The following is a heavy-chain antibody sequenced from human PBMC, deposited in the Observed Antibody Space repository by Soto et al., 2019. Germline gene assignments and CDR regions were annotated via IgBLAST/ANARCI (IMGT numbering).Heavy chain of an antibody. CDR3: VKAESSNWYSGHFRH. Sequence: EVQLVESGGGLVQPGRSLRLSCAASGFTFDDYAMHWVRQVPGKGLEWVSGINWNSGSIGYGDSVKGRFAISRDNAKNSLQLQMNILSAEDTAFYYGVKAESSNWYSGHFRHWGQGTLVTVSS. V-gene: IGHV3-9*01. CDR1: GFTFDDYA. CDR2: INWNSGSI. D-gene: IGHD6-13*01. J-gene: IGHJ1*01.